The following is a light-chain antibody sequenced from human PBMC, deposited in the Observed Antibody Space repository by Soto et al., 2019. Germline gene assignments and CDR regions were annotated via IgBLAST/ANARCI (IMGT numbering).Light chain of an antibody. CDR2: DVT. CDR1: SSEVCGYNY. Sequence: QPVLTQPAAVSGSPGHSITISCPATSSEVCGYNYVSWYQQYPGKAPQLMISDVTNRPSGVSNRFSGSKSGNTASLTISGLQAEDEADYDCSSYTSSSTLVFGGGTKVTVL. J-gene: IGLJ3*02. CDR3: SSYTSSSTLV. V-gene: IGLV2-14*01.